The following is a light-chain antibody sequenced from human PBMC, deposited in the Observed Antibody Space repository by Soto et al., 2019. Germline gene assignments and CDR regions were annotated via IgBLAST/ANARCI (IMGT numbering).Light chain of an antibody. CDR3: SSYTNINTRACV. CDR2: EVT. J-gene: IGLJ1*01. V-gene: IGLV2-14*01. CDR1: SGDIGSYNR. Sequence: LTQPASVSGSPGQSITISCTGTSGDIGSYNRVSWCQQHPGKAPKLIIYEVTDRPSGVSNRFSGSKSGNTASLTISGLQAEDEAEYYCSSYTNINTRACVFGTGTKV.